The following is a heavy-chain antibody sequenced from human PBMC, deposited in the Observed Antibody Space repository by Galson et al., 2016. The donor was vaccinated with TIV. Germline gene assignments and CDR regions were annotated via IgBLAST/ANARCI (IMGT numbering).Heavy chain of an antibody. V-gene: IGHV3-74*01. J-gene: IGHJ4*02. D-gene: IGHD1/OR15-1a*01. CDR3: ARQGGTYSLDY. CDR2: INSDGVTS. Sequence: SLRLSCAASGFSFTDYWMHWVRQVPGKGLVWVSRINSDGVTSHYADSVRGRFTISRDNAKNTLYLDVNSLRVEDTAVYYCARQGGTYSLDYWGQGTLVTVSS. CDR1: GFSFTDYW.